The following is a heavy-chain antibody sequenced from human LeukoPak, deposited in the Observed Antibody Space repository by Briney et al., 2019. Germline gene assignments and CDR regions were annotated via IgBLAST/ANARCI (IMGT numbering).Heavy chain of an antibody. CDR3: ARDTGAYYHFWSGTYFIDP. V-gene: IGHV1-18*01. D-gene: IGHD3-3*01. J-gene: IGHJ5*02. CDR1: GYTFTSYG. CDR2: ISAYNGNT. Sequence: GASVEVSCKASGYTFTSYGISWVRQAPGQGLEWMGWISAYNGNTNYAQKLQGRVTMTTDTSTSTAYMELRSLRSDDTAVYYCARDTGAYYHFWSGTYFIDPWGQGTLVTVSS.